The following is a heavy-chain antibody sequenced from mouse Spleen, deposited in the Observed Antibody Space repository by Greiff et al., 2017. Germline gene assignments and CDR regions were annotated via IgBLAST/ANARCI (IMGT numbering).Heavy chain of an antibody. V-gene: IGHV1-82*01. D-gene: IGHD1-2*01. CDR1: GYAFSSSW. Sequence: QVQLQQSGPELVKPGASVKISCKASGYAFSSSWMNWVKQRPGKGLEWIGRIYPGDGDTNYNGKFKGKATLTADKSSSTAYMQLSSLTSEDSAVYFCASSITTATDWYFDVWGAGTTVTVSS. CDR3: ASSITTATDWYFDV. CDR2: IYPGDGDT. J-gene: IGHJ1*01.